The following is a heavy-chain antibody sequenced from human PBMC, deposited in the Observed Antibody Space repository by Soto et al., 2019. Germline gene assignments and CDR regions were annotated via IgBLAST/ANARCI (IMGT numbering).Heavy chain of an antibody. V-gene: IGHV4-39*01. D-gene: IGHD2-2*01. J-gene: IGHJ6*03. CDR2: IYYSGST. Sequence: SETLSLTCTVSGGSISSSSYYWGWIRQPPGKGLEWIGSIYYSGSTYYNPSLKSRVTISVDTSKNQFSLKLSSVTAADTAVYYCASLVCSSTSCYGYCYMDVWGKGTTVTVSS. CDR1: GGSISSSSYY. CDR3: ASLVCSSTSCYGYCYMDV.